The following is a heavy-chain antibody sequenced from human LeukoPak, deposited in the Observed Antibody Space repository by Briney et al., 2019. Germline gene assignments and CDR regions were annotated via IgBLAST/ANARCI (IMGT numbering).Heavy chain of an antibody. D-gene: IGHD2-2*01. J-gene: IGHJ5*02. CDR3: ARDLVVPAAIEGTPNWFDP. CDR1: GYTFTSYG. Sequence: ASVKVSCKASGYTFTSYGIGWVRQAPGQGLEWMGWISAYNGNTNYAQKLQGRVTMTTDTFTSTAYMELRSLRSDDTAVYYCARDLVVPAAIEGTPNWFDPWGQGTLVTVSS. CDR2: ISAYNGNT. V-gene: IGHV1-18*04.